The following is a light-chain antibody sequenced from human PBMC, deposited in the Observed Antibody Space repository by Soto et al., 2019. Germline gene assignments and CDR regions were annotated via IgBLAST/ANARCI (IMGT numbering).Light chain of an antibody. CDR1: QTIHSF. CDR3: QHFGSSPPVI. V-gene: IGKV1-5*01. J-gene: IGKJ5*01. CDR2: DAS. Sequence: DIQMTQSPSTLSASVGDRVTITCRVSQTIHSFLAWYQQKAEKAPKLLIYDASNLESGVPSRFSGSGSGSEFSLTISGLEPEDFAVYFCQHFGSSPPVIFGQGTRLENK.